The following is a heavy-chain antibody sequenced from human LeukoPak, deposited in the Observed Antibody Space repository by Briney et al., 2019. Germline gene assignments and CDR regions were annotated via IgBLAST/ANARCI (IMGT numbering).Heavy chain of an antibody. J-gene: IGHJ3*02. CDR3: ARDAAAAGRDAFDI. D-gene: IGHD6-13*01. CDR2: ISYDGSNK. CDR1: GFTFSSYA. Sequence: GGSLRLSCAASGFTFSSYAMHWVRQAPGKGLEWVAVISYDGSNKYYADSVKGRFTISRDNAENSLYLQMNSLRAEDTAVYYCARDAAAAGRDAFDIWGQGTMVTVSS. V-gene: IGHV3-30-3*01.